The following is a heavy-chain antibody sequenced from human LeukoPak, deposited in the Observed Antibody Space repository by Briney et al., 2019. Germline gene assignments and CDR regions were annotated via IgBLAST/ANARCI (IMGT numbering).Heavy chain of an antibody. V-gene: IGHV4-59*08. J-gene: IGHJ6*02. CDR2: IFHTGST. Sequence: SETLSLTCTVSGGSISTFYWSWIRQSPVKGLEWIGYIFHTGSTDYNPSLKSRVTISVDTPKNQFSLKLSSVTAADTAVYYCARQNYDVRAYRYYGVDVWGQGTTVTVSS. CDR1: GGSISTFY. D-gene: IGHD3-22*01. CDR3: ARQNYDVRAYRYYGVDV.